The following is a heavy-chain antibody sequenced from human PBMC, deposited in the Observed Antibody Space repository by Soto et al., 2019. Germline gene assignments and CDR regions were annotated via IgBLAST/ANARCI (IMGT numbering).Heavy chain of an antibody. CDR1: GFSLSTSGLG. CDR3: AHRVYYSLYVY. J-gene: IGHJ4*02. Sequence: QITLKESGPTLVKPTQTLTLTCTFSGFSLSTSGLGVGWIRQPPGKALEWLAVIYWDDNKRYSASLEDRLTIMKDTSKNQVVLIMTNMDPADTATYYCAHRVYYSLYVYWGQGTLVTGSS. V-gene: IGHV2-5*02. D-gene: IGHD2-21*01. CDR2: IYWDDNK.